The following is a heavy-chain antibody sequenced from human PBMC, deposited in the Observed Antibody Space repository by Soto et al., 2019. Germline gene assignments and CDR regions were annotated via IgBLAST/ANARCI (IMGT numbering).Heavy chain of an antibody. J-gene: IGHJ6*02. CDR2: TSHDESIS. CDR3: AKEPIFFGPGSSLSYYYYGLDV. D-gene: IGHD3-10*01. Sequence: PGGSLGLSCAASGFSLCSYAMHLVRQAPGKGLGWVSLTSHDESISYYTESVKGRFTISRDMSKTTLYLQMNSLRPEDTAIYYCAKEPIFFGPGSSLSYYYYGLDVWGQGTTVTVS. V-gene: IGHV3-30*18. CDR1: GFSLCSYA.